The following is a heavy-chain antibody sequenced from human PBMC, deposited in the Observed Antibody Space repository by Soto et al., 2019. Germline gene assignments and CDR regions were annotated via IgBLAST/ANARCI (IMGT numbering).Heavy chain of an antibody. J-gene: IGHJ4*02. CDR1: GVTFSRQD. CDR3: ATNEGRDGYSFDY. V-gene: IGHV1-69*13. Sequence: SVMVSCRGSGVTFSRQDMRWVRQAPGQGLEWMGGIIPIFGTPQYAEKFQDRVTITADESTSTAYMELSSLTSEDTAVYYCATNEGRDGYSFDYWGQGTLVTVSS. CDR2: IIPIFGTP. D-gene: IGHD5-12*01.